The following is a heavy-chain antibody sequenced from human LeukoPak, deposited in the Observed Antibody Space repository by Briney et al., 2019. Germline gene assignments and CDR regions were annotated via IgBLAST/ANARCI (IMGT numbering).Heavy chain of an antibody. V-gene: IGHV4-34*01. CDR3: ARDRILTH. CDR1: GGSFRGCY. Sequence: SVLLSLTCAIGGGSFRGCYWSWIRQPPGKGLEWIGEINHSGSTNYNPSLKSRVTISVDTSKNQFSLKLSSVTAADTAVYYCARDRILTHWGQGTLVTVSS. CDR2: INHSGST. J-gene: IGHJ4*02. D-gene: IGHD2-15*01.